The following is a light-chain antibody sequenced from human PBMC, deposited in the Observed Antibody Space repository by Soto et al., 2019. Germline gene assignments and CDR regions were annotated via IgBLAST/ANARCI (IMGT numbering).Light chain of an antibody. V-gene: IGLV2-11*01. CDR3: CSYAGSGAFV. CDR2: DVT. J-gene: IGLJ1*01. CDR1: SRDVGGYNY. Sequence: QSALTQPRSVAGSPGQSVTISCTGSSRDVGGYNYVSWYQQHPGKAPKLIIYDVTKRPSGVPDRFSGSKSGNTASLTISGLQAEDEADYHCCSYAGSGAFVFGAGTKLTVL.